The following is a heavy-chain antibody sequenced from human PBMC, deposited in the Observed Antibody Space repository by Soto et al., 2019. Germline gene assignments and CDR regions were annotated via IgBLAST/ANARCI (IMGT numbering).Heavy chain of an antibody. CDR1: GFTFSSYG. J-gene: IGHJ6*02. D-gene: IGHD6-13*01. CDR2: ISYDGSNK. CDR3: AKDRGSSWPYYYYYYGMDV. Sequence: QVQLVESGGGVVQPGRSLRLYCAASGFTFSSYGMHWVRQAPGKGLEWVAVISYDGSNKYYADSVKGRFTISRDNSKNTLYLQMNSLSAEDTAVYYCAKDRGSSWPYYYYYYGMDVWGQGTTVTVSS. V-gene: IGHV3-30*18.